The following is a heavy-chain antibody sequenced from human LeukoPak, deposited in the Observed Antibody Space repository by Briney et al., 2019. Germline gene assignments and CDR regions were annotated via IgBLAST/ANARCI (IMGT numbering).Heavy chain of an antibody. D-gene: IGHD4-11*01. CDR1: GFTFSSYG. V-gene: IGHV3-23*01. CDR3: ARGTPTTRDFDY. Sequence: PGGSLRLSCAASGFTFSSYGMSWVRQAPGKGLEWVSAISGSGGSTYYADSVKGRFTISRDNAKNSLFLQMNSLRAEDTAVYYCARGTPTTRDFDYWGQGTLVTVSS. J-gene: IGHJ4*02. CDR2: ISGSGGST.